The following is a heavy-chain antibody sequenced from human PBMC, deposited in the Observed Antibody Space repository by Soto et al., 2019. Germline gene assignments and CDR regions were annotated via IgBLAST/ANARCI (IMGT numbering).Heavy chain of an antibody. CDR1: GGSISSYY. CDR2: IYYSGST. D-gene: IGHD3-22*01. J-gene: IGHJ4*02. Sequence: SETLSLTCTVSGGSISSYYWSWIRQPPGKGLEWIGYIYYSGSTNYNPSLKSRVTISVDTSKDQFSLKLSSVTAADTAVYYCASNGYYYGSLDYWGQGTLVTVSS. CDR3: ASNGYYYGSLDY. V-gene: IGHV4-59*01.